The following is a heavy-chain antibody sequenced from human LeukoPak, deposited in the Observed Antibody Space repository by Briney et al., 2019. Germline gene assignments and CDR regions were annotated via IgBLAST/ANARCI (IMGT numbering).Heavy chain of an antibody. D-gene: IGHD3-16*01. V-gene: IGHV4-39*01. J-gene: IGHJ5*02. Sequence: PSETLSLTCTVSGGAINSTSYYWGWIRQHPGRGLEWIGNIYYSGSTYYNPSLKSRVTISVDTSKNQFSLKLSSVTAADTAVYYCARFQTYYGGFSWFDPWGQGTLVTVSS. CDR1: GGAINSTSYY. CDR3: ARFQTYYGGFSWFDP. CDR2: IYYSGST.